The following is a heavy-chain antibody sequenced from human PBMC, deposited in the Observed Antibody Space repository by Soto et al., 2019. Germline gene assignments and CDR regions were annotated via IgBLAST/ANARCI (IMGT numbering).Heavy chain of an antibody. D-gene: IGHD4-17*01. Sequence: QVQLQESGPGLVKPSETLSLICTVSAGSSNSYYWSWIRQPQGKGLEWIGYVYNSGSTYYNPSLKSRVTISLDTSKNQFSLYLNSMTAADTAVYFCARARIRDYGDYYNIDSWGLGTLVTVSS. CDR2: VYNSGST. CDR3: ARARIRDYGDYYNIDS. J-gene: IGHJ4*02. V-gene: IGHV4-59*01. CDR1: AGSSNSYY.